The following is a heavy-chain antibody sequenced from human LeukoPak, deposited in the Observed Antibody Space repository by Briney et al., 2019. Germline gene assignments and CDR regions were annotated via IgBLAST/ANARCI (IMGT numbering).Heavy chain of an antibody. CDR2: IYYSGST. J-gene: IGHJ5*02. CDR1: GGSISSYY. CDR3: ARVGRGYGSGSRFDP. D-gene: IGHD3-10*01. Sequence: SETLSLTCTVSGGSISSYYWSWIRQPPGKGLEWIGYIYYSGSTNYNPSLKSRVTISVDTSKNQFSLKLSSVTAADTAVYYWARVGRGYGSGSRFDPWGQGTLVTVSS. V-gene: IGHV4-59*01.